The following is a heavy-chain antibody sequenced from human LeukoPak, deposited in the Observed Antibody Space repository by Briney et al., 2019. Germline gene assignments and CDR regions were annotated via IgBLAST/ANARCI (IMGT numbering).Heavy chain of an antibody. CDR3: VWTDGDPGEGLDWYFDL. CDR2: IIPIFGTA. Sequence: GASVKVSCKASGGTFSSYAISWVRQAPGQGLEWMGGIIPIFGTANYAQKFQGRVTITTDESTSTAYMELSSLRSEDTAVYYCVWTDGDPGEGLDWYFDLWGRGTLVTVSS. CDR1: GGTFSSYA. V-gene: IGHV1-69*05. J-gene: IGHJ2*01. D-gene: IGHD2-21*02.